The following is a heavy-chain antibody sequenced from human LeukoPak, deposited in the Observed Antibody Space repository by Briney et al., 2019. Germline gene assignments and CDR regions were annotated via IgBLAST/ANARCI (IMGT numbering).Heavy chain of an antibody. CDR2: IDHSGST. CDR1: GGSFSGYY. V-gene: IGHV4-34*01. J-gene: IGHJ4*02. CDR3: ARVTYYYDSSGYQFDY. Sequence: PSETLSLTCAVYGGSFSGYYWSWIRQPPGKGLEWIGEIDHSGSTNYNPSLKSRVTISVDTSKNQFSLKLSFVTAADTAVYYCARVTYYYDSSGYQFDYWGQGTLVTVSS. D-gene: IGHD3-22*01.